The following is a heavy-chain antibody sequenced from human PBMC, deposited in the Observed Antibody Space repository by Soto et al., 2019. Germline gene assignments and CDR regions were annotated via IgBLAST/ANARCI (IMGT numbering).Heavy chain of an antibody. V-gene: IGHV3-23*01. J-gene: IGHJ4*02. CDR2: ISGSGGST. D-gene: IGHD3-10*01. CDR3: AKSIEEHFYGSVRSN. CDR1: EGNCSSYA. Sequence: RHSWGAAEGNCSSYAVSWVRQTPGKGLEWVSAISGSGGSTYYADSVKGRFTISRDNSKNTLYLQMNSLRAEDTAVYYCAKSIEEHFYGSVRSNWGQGTPVTGSS.